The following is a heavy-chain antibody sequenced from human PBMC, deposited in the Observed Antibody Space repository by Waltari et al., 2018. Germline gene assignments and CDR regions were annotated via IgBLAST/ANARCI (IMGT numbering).Heavy chain of an antibody. J-gene: IGHJ3*02. CDR1: GGSISSSSYY. V-gene: IGHV4-39*01. CDR3: ARHGPYSSSWTLGAFDI. Sequence: QLQLQESGPGLVKPSETLSLTCTVSGGSISSSSYYWGWIRQPPGTGLEWIGSIYYSGSTCHNPSLKSRVTISVDTSKNQFSLKLSSVTAADTAVYYCARHGPYSSSWTLGAFDIWGQGTMVTVSS. CDR2: IYYSGST. D-gene: IGHD6-13*01.